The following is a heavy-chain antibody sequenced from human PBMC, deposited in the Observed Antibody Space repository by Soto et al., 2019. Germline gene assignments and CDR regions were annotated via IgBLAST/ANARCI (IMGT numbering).Heavy chain of an antibody. CDR3: AKDIGGVVVAAGTYGMDI. D-gene: IGHD2-15*01. V-gene: IGHV3-30*18. J-gene: IGHJ6*02. Sequence: PGGTLRLSCAASGFTLSSHGMHWVRQAPGKGLEWVAVISYDASNKYYADSVKGRFTISTDNSKNKLYLQMNSLRAEDTAVYYCAKDIGGVVVAAGTYGMDIWGQGTTVTVSS. CDR2: ISYDASNK. CDR1: GFTLSSHG.